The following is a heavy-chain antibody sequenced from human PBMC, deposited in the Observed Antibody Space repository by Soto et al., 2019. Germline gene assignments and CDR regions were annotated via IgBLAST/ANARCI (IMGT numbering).Heavy chain of an antibody. V-gene: IGHV2-5*02. D-gene: IGHD5-12*01. CDR2: IYWDDDK. Sequence: QITLKESGPTLVKPTQTLTLTCTFSGFSLSTSGVGVGWIRQPPGKALEWLALIYWDDDKRYSPSLKSRLTITQDTSKNQVVLTMTNMDPVDTATYYCAHVYGGYANFDYWGQGTLVTVSS. CDR3: AHVYGGYANFDY. J-gene: IGHJ4*02. CDR1: GFSLSTSGVG.